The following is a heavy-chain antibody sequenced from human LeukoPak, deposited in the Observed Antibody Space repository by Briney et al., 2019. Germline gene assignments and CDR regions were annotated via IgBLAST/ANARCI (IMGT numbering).Heavy chain of an antibody. V-gene: IGHV3-9*01. CDR3: AKDMGRGNIVVVPGLISGFDY. J-gene: IGHJ4*02. CDR2: ISWNSGSI. CDR1: GFTFDDYA. D-gene: IGHD2-2*01. Sequence: PGRSLRLSCAASGFTFDDYAMHWVRQAPGKGLEWVSGISWNSGSIAYADSVKGRFTISRDNAKNSLYLQMSSLRAEDTALYYCAKDMGRGNIVVVPGLISGFDYWGQGTLVTVSS.